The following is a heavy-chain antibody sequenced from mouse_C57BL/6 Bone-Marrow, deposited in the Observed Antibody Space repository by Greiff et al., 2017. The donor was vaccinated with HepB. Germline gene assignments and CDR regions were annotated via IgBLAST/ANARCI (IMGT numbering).Heavy chain of an antibody. CDR2: IRNKANGYTT. Sequence: EVQLVESGGGLVQPGGSLSLSCAASGFTFTDYYMSWVRQPPGKALEWLGFIRNKANGYTTEYSASVKGRFTISRDNSQSILYLQMNALRAEDSATYYCARSSFYYCGSSRYFDVWGTGTTVTVSS. CDR1: GFTFTDYY. J-gene: IGHJ1*03. D-gene: IGHD1-1*01. V-gene: IGHV7-3*01. CDR3: ARSSFYYCGSSRYFDV.